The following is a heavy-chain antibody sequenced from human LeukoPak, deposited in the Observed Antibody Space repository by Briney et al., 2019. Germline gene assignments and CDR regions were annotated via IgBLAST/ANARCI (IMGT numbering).Heavy chain of an antibody. V-gene: IGHV4-59*01. J-gene: IGHJ5*02. CDR2: IYYSGST. CDR1: GGSISSYY. CDR3: ARHKEMATISFWFDP. D-gene: IGHD5-24*01. Sequence: SETLSLTCTVSGGSISSYYWSWIRQPPGKGLEWIGYIYYSGSTNYNPSLKSRATISVDTSKNQFSLKLSSVTAADTAVYYCARHKEMATISFWFDPWGQGTLVTVSS.